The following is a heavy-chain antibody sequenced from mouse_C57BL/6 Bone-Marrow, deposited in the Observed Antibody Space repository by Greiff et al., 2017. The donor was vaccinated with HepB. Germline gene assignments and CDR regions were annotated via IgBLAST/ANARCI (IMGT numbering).Heavy chain of an antibody. CDR3: ARLFIDAMDY. CDR2: ISSGGSYT. Sequence: EVQWVESGGDLVKPGGSLKLSCAASGFTFSSYGMSWVRQTPDKRLEWVATISSGGSYTYYPDSVKGRFTISRDNAKNTLYLQMSSLKSEDTAMYYCARLFIDAMDYWGQGTSVTVSS. CDR1: GFTFSSYG. J-gene: IGHJ4*01. V-gene: IGHV5-6*01. D-gene: IGHD1-1*01.